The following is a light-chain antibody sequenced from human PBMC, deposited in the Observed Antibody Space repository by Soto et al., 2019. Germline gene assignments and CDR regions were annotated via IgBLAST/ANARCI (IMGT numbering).Light chain of an antibody. CDR1: QDINIY. V-gene: IGKV1-33*01. CDR3: QQDDNRPLT. J-gene: IGKJ5*01. Sequence: DIHMSLSPSSLFASVGDRVTITCQSTQDINIYLNWYQQKPGKAPNLLIYDASNLEIGVPSRFSGSGSGTHFTFTIISLQTEDIGTYYCQQDDNRPLTFGQGTRLEI. CDR2: DAS.